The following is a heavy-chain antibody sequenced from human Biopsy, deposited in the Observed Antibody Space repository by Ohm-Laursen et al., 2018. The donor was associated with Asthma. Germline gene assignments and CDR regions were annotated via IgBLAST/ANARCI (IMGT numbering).Heavy chain of an antibody. CDR2: IYYSGTT. J-gene: IGHJ6*02. CDR1: SGSGGYMRSGNYY. D-gene: IGHD6-13*01. CDR3: VRGSSSWHHGPFHYYYGLDV. V-gene: IGHV4-39*01. Sequence: GTLSLTCSLSSGSGGYMRSGNYYWGWIRQPPGKGLEWIGSIYYSGTTYYNPSLESRVTVSADTSKNQFSLKPTSVTAADTAVYYCVRGSSSWHHGPFHYYYGLDVWGQGTTATVSS.